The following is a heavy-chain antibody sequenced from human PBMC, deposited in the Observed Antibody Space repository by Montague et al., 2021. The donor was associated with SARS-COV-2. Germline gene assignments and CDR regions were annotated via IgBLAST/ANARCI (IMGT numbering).Heavy chain of an antibody. V-gene: IGHV3-21*01. CDR2: ISSSSSYI. J-gene: IGHJ6*02. D-gene: IGHD2/OR15-2a*01. CDR1: GFTFSSYS. Sequence: SLRLSCAASGFTFSSYSMNWVRQAPGKGLEWVSSISSSSSYIYYADTVKGRFTISRDNAKNSLYLQMNSLRAEDTAVYYCARDSNYYYYYGMDVWGQGTTVTVSS. CDR3: ARDSNYYYYYGMDV.